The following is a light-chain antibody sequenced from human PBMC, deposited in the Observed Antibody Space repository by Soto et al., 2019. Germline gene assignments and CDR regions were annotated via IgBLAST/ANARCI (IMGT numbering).Light chain of an antibody. CDR2: GNS. Sequence: QTVVTQPPSVSGAPGQRVTIYCTGSSSNIGAGYDVHWYQQLPGTAPKLLIYGNSNRPSGVPDRFSGSKSGTSASLAITGLQAEDEADYYCQSYDSSLSGSVVFGGGTKLTVL. J-gene: IGLJ2*01. CDR3: QSYDSSLSGSVV. CDR1: SSNIGAGYD. V-gene: IGLV1-40*01.